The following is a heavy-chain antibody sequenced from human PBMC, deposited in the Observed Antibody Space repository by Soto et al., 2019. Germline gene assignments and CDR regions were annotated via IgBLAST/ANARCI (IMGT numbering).Heavy chain of an antibody. CDR1: GYTFTSYD. CDR2: MNPNSGNT. CDR3: ASSTLASSWPENYGMDV. D-gene: IGHD6-13*01. Sequence: GASVKVSCKASGYTFTSYDINWVRQATGQGLEWMGWMNPNSGNTGYAQKFQGRVTMTRNTSISTAYMELSSLRSEDTAVYYCASSTLASSWPENYGMDVWGQGTTVTVSS. J-gene: IGHJ6*02. V-gene: IGHV1-8*01.